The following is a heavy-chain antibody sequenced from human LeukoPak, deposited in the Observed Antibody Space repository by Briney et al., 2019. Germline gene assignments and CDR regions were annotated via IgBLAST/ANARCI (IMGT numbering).Heavy chain of an antibody. D-gene: IGHD3-9*01. Sequence: SETLSLTCTVSGGSISSGGYYWSWIHQHPGKGLEWIGYIYYSGSTYYNPSLKSRVTISVDTSKNQFSLKLSSVTAADTAVYYCARGPVLRYFDWLLSPLDYWGQGTLVTVSS. CDR1: GGSISSGGYY. CDR2: IYYSGST. J-gene: IGHJ4*02. CDR3: ARGPVLRYFDWLLSPLDY. V-gene: IGHV4-31*03.